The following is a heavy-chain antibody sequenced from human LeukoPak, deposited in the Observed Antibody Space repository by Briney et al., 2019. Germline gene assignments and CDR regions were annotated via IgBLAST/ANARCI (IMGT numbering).Heavy chain of an antibody. D-gene: IGHD2-2*01. J-gene: IGHJ4*02. Sequence: PGRSLRLSCAVSGFTFSSYGMHWVRQGPGKGLEWVAVISYDGNNKYYADSVKGRFTISRDNSKNTLYLQMNSLRAEDTAVYYCAKDSADIVVIPAADFDYWGQGTLVTVSS. V-gene: IGHV3-30*18. CDR2: ISYDGNNK. CDR1: GFTFSSYG. CDR3: AKDSADIVVIPAADFDY.